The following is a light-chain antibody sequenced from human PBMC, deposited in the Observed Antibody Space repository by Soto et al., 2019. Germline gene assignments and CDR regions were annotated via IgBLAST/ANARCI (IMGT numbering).Light chain of an antibody. V-gene: IGLV2-14*01. CDR1: DSDVGGYNY. Sequence: QSVLTQPASVSGSPGQSITISCTGTDSDVGGYNYVSWYQQHPGKAPKLMISEVTNRPSGVSNRFSGSKSGNTASLTISGLQAADEADYYCTSYSSSNXHVLFGGGTK. CDR2: EVT. J-gene: IGLJ2*01. CDR3: TSYSSSNXHVL.